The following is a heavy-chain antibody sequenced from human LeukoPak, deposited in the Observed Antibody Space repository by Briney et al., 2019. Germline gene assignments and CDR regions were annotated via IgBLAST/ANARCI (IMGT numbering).Heavy chain of an antibody. J-gene: IGHJ6*03. D-gene: IGHD1-7*01. CDR2: INPSSGDT. CDR1: GYIFTGYY. Sequence: GASVKVSCKASGYIFTGYYMHWVRQAPGQGLEWMGWINPSSGDTKYAQKFQDRVTMTRDTSINTAYMELSSLRSDDTAVYYCARVFRELPKNGGYYYYMDVWGKGTMVTISS. CDR3: ARVFRELPKNGGYYYYMDV. V-gene: IGHV1-2*02.